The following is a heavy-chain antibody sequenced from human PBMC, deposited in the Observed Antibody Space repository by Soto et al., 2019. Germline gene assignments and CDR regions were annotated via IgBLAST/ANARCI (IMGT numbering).Heavy chain of an antibody. CDR1: GFTFRDYY. D-gene: IGHD2-15*01. CDR2: ISSSGSTI. V-gene: IGHV3-11*01. Sequence: QVQLVESGGGLVKPGGSLRLSCAASGFTFRDYYMSWIRQAPGKGLEWVSYISSSGSTIYYADSVKGRFTISRDNAKNSLYLQMNSLRAEDTAVYYCASPLALPHFYYMDVWGKGTTVTVSS. J-gene: IGHJ6*03. CDR3: ASPLALPHFYYMDV.